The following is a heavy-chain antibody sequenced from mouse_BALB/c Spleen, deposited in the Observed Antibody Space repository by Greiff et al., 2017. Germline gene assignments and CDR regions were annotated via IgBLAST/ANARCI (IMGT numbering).Heavy chain of an antibody. V-gene: IGHV5-6-3*01. CDR2: INSNGGST. J-gene: IGHJ1*01. D-gene: IGHD1-1*01. CDR3: ARGDGRASWYFDV. CDR1: GFTFSSYG. Sequence: EVKVVEFGGGLVQPGGSLKLSCAASGFTFSSYGMSWVRQTPDKRLELVATINSNGGSTYYPDSVKGRFTISRDNAKNTLYLQMSSLKSEDTAMYYCARGDGRASWYFDVWGAGTTVTVSS.